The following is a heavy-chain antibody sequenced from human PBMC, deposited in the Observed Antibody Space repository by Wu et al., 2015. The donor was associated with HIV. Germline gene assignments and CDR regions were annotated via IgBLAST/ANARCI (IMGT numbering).Heavy chain of an antibody. CDR2: LNPNTGGA. V-gene: IGHV1-2*02. J-gene: IGHJ4*02. CDR1: GYSFTAYY. Sequence: QVQLVQSGAEVKRPGASVRVSCRTSGYSFTAYYIHWVRQAPGQGLEWMGRLNPNTGGADSSQKFQGRVTLTRDTSINTAYMDLRRLRVDDSATYYCASGIQAGGANYWGQGTLVTVSS. D-gene: IGHD2-21*01. CDR3: ASGIQAGGANY.